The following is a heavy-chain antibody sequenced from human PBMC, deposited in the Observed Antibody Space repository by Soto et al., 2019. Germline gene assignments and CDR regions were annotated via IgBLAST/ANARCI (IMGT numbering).Heavy chain of an antibody. J-gene: IGHJ4*02. D-gene: IGHD4-17*01. CDR1: GGSVSDKTYY. V-gene: IGHV4-61*01. Sequence: SETLSLTCSVSGGSVSDKTYYWSWIRQPPGKRLEWIGYVYYSGTTNYNPSLKSRVTISVDLPKNRFSLRLSSVTTADTALYYCARTTAVPNTLRSRYFFDYWGQGTLVTVSS. CDR2: VYYSGTT. CDR3: ARTTAVPNTLRSRYFFDY.